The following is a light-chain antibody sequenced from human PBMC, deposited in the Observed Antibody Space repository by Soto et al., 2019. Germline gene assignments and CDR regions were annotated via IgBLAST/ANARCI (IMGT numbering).Light chain of an antibody. V-gene: IGKV3-11*01. Sequence: EIVLTQSPATLSLSPGERATLSCRASPSVTNYLAWYQQKPGQAPRLVIYGVSTRATGIPDRFTGSGSGTDFTLTISRLEPEDFALYYCQQYNDWPLTFGQGTKVDI. CDR2: GVS. CDR3: QQYNDWPLT. J-gene: IGKJ1*01. CDR1: PSVTNY.